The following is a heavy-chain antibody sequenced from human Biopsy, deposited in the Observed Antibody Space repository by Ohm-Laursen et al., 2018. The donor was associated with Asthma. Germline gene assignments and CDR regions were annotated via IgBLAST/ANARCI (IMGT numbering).Heavy chain of an antibody. CDR2: IYWDDDK. Sequence: TQTLTLTRTFSGFSLSTSGGGVGWIRQPPGKALEWLGNIYWDDDKRYSPSLQSRLTITRDTPKDQVVLTMTNMGPVDTGTYYCVHTLVGLKAFDFWGQGTLVTVSP. D-gene: IGHD1-26*01. CDR1: GFSLSTSGGG. J-gene: IGHJ4*02. CDR3: VHTLVGLKAFDF. V-gene: IGHV2-5*02.